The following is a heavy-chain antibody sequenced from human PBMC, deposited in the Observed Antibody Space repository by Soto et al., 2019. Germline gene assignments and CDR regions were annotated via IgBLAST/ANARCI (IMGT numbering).Heavy chain of an antibody. CDR3: VKDMGYCSGGSCYWGAYFYYYMDV. D-gene: IGHD2-15*01. CDR2: ILFDESDN. Sequence: QVQLVESGGGVVQPGGSLRLSCAASGFSFNNYGMHWVRQAPGKGLEWVAVILFDESDNWYADSVKGRFTISRDNSKNTLYLHMNSLTAEDTAVYYCVKDMGYCSGGSCYWGAYFYYYMDVWGKGTTVTVSS. J-gene: IGHJ6*03. V-gene: IGHV3-30*18. CDR1: GFSFNNYG.